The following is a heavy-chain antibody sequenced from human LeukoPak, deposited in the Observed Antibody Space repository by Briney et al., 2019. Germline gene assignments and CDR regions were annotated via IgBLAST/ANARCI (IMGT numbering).Heavy chain of an antibody. D-gene: IGHD2-15*01. Sequence: SETLSLTCAVYGGSFSGYYWSWIRQPPGKGLEWIGEINHSGSTNYNPSLKSRVTISVDTSKNQFSLKLSSVTAADTAVYYCARARLGRRWFDPWGQGALVTVSS. J-gene: IGHJ5*02. V-gene: IGHV4-34*01. CDR1: GGSFSGYY. CDR2: INHSGST. CDR3: ARARLGRRWFDP.